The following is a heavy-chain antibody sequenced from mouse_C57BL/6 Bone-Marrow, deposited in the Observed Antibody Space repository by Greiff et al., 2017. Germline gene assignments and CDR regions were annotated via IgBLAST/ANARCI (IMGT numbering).Heavy chain of an antibody. D-gene: IGHD2-1*01. CDR3: ARAGYVNYGIAY. Sequence: EVQLVESGGGLVKPGGSLKLSCAASGFTFSDYGMHWVRQAPEKGLEWVAYISSGSSTIYYADTVKGRFTLSRDNAKNTLFLQLTSLRSEDTAMYYCARAGYVNYGIAYWGQGTLVTVSA. CDR1: GFTFSDYG. J-gene: IGHJ3*01. CDR2: ISSGSSTI. V-gene: IGHV5-17*01.